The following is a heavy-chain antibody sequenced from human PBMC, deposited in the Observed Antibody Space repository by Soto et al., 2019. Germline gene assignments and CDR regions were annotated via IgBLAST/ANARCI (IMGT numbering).Heavy chain of an antibody. D-gene: IGHD2-2*01. V-gene: IGHV1-69*04. Sequence: ASVKVSCKASGGTFSSYTISWVRQAPGQGLEWMGRIIPILGIANYAQKFQGRVTITADKSTSTAYMELSSLRSEDTAVYYCARDRSTSLPPRVMDVWGQGTTVTVSS. CDR3: ARDRSTSLPPRVMDV. CDR2: IIPILGIA. J-gene: IGHJ6*02. CDR1: GGTFSSYT.